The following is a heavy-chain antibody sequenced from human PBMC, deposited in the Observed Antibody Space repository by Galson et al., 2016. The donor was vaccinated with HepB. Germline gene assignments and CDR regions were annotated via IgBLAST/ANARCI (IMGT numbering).Heavy chain of an antibody. CDR3: PRDPDTSGYPRLLDS. J-gene: IGHJ4*02. V-gene: IGHV1-3*01. D-gene: IGHD3-22*01. CDR2: INAGNGDT. CDR1: GYLFTTYA. Sequence: SVKVSCKACGYLFTTYAMHWVRQAPGQRPEWLGWINAGNGDTEISQRFQGRVTITRDKSATTAYMERRRLRSEATAVYYCPRDPDTSGYPRLLDSWGQGTLVTVSS.